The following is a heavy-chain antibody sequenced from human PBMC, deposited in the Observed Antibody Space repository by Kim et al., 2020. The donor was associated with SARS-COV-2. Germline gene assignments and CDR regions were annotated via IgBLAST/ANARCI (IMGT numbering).Heavy chain of an antibody. CDR2: IYPGDSDT. CDR3: ALLYGSGTYYAY. CDR1: GYRFTSYW. V-gene: IGHV5-51*01. Sequence: GESLKISCKTSGYRFTSYWLGWVRQMPGKGLEWMGIIYPGDSDTKYNPSFENDVTISADNSVSSAYVQWSRLQASDSAIYYCALLYGSGTYYAYWGQGTRVTVSS. J-gene: IGHJ4*02. D-gene: IGHD3-10*01.